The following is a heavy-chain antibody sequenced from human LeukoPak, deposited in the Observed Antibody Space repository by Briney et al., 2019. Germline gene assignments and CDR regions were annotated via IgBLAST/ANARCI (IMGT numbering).Heavy chain of an antibody. CDR2: IIPIFGTA. CDR1: GGTFSSYA. CDR3: AREASYGDYKGDYFDY. D-gene: IGHD4-17*01. V-gene: IGHV1-69*13. J-gene: IGHJ4*02. Sequence: GASVKVSCKASGGTFSSYAISWVRQAPGQGLEWMGGIIPIFGTANYAQKFQGRVTITADESTSTAYMELSSLRSEDTAVYYCAREASYGDYKGDYFDYWGQGTLVTVSS.